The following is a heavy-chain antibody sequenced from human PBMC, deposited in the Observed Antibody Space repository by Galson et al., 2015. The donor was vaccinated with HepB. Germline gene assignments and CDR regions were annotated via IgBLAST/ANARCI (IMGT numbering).Heavy chain of an antibody. V-gene: IGHV1-18*01. Sequence: QSGAEVKKPGASVKVSCKASGYRFNSYGISWVRQAPGQGLEWMGWISGYNDKTDFAQKFQGRVTMTTDTSTSTAFMELRSLKSDGTAVYYCARDSTSSDFGRYYYYGMDVWGQGTTVTVSS. J-gene: IGHJ6*02. D-gene: IGHD6-6*01. CDR1: GYRFNSYG. CDR3: ARDSTSSDFGRYYYYGMDV. CDR2: ISGYNDKT.